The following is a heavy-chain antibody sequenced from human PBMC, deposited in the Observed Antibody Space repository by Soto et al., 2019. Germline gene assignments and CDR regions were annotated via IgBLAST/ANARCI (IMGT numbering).Heavy chain of an antibody. J-gene: IGHJ4*02. Sequence: EVQLVESGGGLVQPGGSLRLSCAASGFTFSNYWMSWVRQAPGKGLECVANIKQDGSEKYYVDSVKGRFTISRDNAKNSLYLQMNSLRAEDTDVYYCGIDFWGSGYCSGGSCYEGGSFDYWGQGTLVTVSS. CDR2: IKQDGSEK. CDR3: GIDFWGSGYCSGGSCYEGGSFDY. V-gene: IGHV3-7*03. CDR1: GFTFSNYW. D-gene: IGHD2-15*01.